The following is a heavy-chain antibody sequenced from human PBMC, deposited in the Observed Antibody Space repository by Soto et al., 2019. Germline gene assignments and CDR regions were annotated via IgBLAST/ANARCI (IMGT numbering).Heavy chain of an antibody. Sequence: PSETLSLTCAVSGGSISSGGYSWSWIRQPPGKGLEWIGYIYHSGSTYYNPSLKSRVTISVDRSKNQFSLKLSSVTAADTAVYYCARKYNWNDAPFDYWGQGTLVTVSS. CDR1: GGSISSGGYS. V-gene: IGHV4-30-2*01. CDR3: ARKYNWNDAPFDY. CDR2: IYHSGST. J-gene: IGHJ4*02. D-gene: IGHD1-20*01.